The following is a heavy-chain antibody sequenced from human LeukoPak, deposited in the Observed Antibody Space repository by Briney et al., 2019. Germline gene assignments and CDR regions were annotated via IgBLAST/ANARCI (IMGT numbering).Heavy chain of an antibody. Sequence: GGSLRLSCAASGFTFSNAWMSWVRQAPGKGLEWVGRIKSKTDGGTTDYAAPVKGRFTISRDDSKNTLYLQMNSLKTEDTAVYYCTTEHSYYDFWSGYPYWGQGTLVTVSS. CDR2: IKSKTDGGTT. J-gene: IGHJ4*02. CDR3: TTEHSYYDFWSGYPY. CDR1: GFTFSNAW. V-gene: IGHV3-15*01. D-gene: IGHD3-3*01.